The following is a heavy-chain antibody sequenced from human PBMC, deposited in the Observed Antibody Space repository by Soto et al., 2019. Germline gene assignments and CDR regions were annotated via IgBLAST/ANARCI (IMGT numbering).Heavy chain of an antibody. D-gene: IGHD6-13*01. CDR1: GGSISSYY. J-gene: IGHJ4*02. CDR2: IYYSGST. V-gene: IGHV4-59*01. Sequence: PSETLPLTCTVSGGSISSYYWSWIRQPPRKGLEWIGYIYYSGSTNYNPSLKSRVTISVDTPKNQFSLKLSSVTAADTAVYSYECLSRSWYCFDYWGQGTLVTVSS. CDR3: ECLSRSWYCFDY.